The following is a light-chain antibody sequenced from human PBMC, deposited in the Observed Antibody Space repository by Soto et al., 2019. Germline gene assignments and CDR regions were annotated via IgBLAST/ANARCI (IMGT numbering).Light chain of an antibody. CDR2: GNN. CDR1: SSNIGAGYD. Sequence: QSVLTQPPSVSGAPGQRVTISCTGSSSNIGAGYDVHWYQQLPGTAPKLLIYGNNNRPSGVPDRFSGSKSGTLGSLAITGLQAEDEADYYCQSYDRSLSGLGVFGGGTKLTVL. V-gene: IGLV1-40*01. CDR3: QSYDRSLSGLGV. J-gene: IGLJ3*02.